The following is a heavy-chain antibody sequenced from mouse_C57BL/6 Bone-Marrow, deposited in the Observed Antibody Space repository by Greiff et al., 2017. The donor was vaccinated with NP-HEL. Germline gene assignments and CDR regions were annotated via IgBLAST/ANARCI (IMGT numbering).Heavy chain of an antibody. Sequence: VQGVESGAELVRPGASVTLSCKASGYTFTDYEMHWVKQTPVHGLEWIGAIDPETGGTAYNQKFKGKAILTADKSSSTAYMALRSLTSEDSAVYYCTRPNYGSSLYYFDYWGQGTTLTVSS. V-gene: IGHV1-15*01. CDR1: GYTFTDYE. D-gene: IGHD1-1*01. J-gene: IGHJ2*01. CDR2: IDPETGGT. CDR3: TRPNYGSSLYYFDY.